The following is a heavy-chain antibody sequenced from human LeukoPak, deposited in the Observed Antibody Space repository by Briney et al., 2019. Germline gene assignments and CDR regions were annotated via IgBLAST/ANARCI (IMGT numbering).Heavy chain of an antibody. CDR3: ASWVLPYCSSTSCYGNYFDY. Sequence: PSQTLSLTCAVSGGSLSSGGYSWSWIRQPPGKGLEWIGYIYHSGSTYYTTSLKSRVPISVDRSKNQFSLKLSSVTAADRAVYYCASWVLPYCSSTSCYGNYFDYWGQGTLVSVSS. J-gene: IGHJ4*02. V-gene: IGHV4-30-2*01. D-gene: IGHD2-2*01. CDR1: GGSLSSGGYS. CDR2: IYHSGST.